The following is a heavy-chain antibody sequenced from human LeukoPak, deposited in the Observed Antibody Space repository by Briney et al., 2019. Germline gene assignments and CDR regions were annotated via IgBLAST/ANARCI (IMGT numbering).Heavy chain of an antibody. CDR3: VKGSEAHCDSKSDY. CDR1: GFTFSSYA. CDR2: ISSNGGTI. D-gene: IGHD3-22*01. J-gene: IGHJ4*02. V-gene: IGHV3-64D*09. Sequence: GGSLRLSCSASGFTFSSYAMHWARQAPGNGLEYVSAISSNGGTIYYVDSAKGRFTISRDNSKNTLYLQMGSPRVEDTAVYYCVKGSEAHCDSKSDYWGQGTLVTVSS.